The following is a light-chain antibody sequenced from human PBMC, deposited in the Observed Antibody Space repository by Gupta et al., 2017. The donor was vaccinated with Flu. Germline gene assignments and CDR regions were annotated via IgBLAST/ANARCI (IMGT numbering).Light chain of an antibody. Sequence: SSDVGAYEYVSWYQQHPGKAPKLMIYEVSNRPSGVSNRFSGSKSGNTASLTISGPQTEDEADYYCSSYTSTSTDVVFGGGTKLTVL. CDR1: SSDVGAYEY. V-gene: IGLV2-14*01. CDR2: EVS. CDR3: SSYTSTSTDVV. J-gene: IGLJ2*01.